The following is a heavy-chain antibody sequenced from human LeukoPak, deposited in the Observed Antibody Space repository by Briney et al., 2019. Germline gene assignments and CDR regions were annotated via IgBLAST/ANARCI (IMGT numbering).Heavy chain of an antibody. V-gene: IGHV3-11*01. Sequence: GGSLRLSCAASGFTFSDYYMSWIRQAPGKGLEWVSYISSSGSTIYYADSVKGRFTISRDNAKNSLYLQMNSLRAEDTAVYYCARRAARWLQVDAFDIWAQGTMVTVSS. J-gene: IGHJ3*02. D-gene: IGHD5-24*01. CDR1: GFTFSDYY. CDR2: ISSSGSTI. CDR3: ARRAARWLQVDAFDI.